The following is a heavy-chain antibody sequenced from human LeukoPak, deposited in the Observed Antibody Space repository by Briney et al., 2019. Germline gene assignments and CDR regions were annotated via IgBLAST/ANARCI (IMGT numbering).Heavy chain of an antibody. CDR2: INHSGST. D-gene: IGHD1-1*01. CDR1: GGSFSGYY. V-gene: IGHV4-34*01. J-gene: IGHJ4*02. Sequence: PSETLSLTCAVYGGSFSGYYWSWIRQPPGKGLEWIGEINHSGSTNYNPSLKSRVTISVDTPKNQFSLKLSSVTAADTAVYYCASRRTMDFDYWGQGTLVTVSS. CDR3: ASRRTMDFDY.